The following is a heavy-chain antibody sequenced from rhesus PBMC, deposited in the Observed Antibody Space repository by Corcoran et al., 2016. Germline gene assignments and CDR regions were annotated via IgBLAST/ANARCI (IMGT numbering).Heavy chain of an antibody. CDR2: NSGSSGRT. Sequence: QVQLQESGPGLVKPSETLSLTCAVSGGSVSSSNWWSWIRQPPGKGLEWIGYNSGSSGRTNDDPSLKSRVTISTDTSKNQFCLKLSSMTAADTAVDYCARDQPRYYFDYWGQGVLVTVSS. V-gene: IGHV4-65*01. J-gene: IGHJ4*01. CDR3: ARDQPRYYFDY. CDR1: GGSVSSSNW.